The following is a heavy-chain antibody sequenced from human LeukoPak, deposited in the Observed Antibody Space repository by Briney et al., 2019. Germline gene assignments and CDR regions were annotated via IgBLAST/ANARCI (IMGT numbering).Heavy chain of an antibody. CDR3: ARTLVIPNWFDP. J-gene: IGHJ5*02. CDR1: GGTFSSYA. CDR2: IIPIFGTA. D-gene: IGHD3-9*01. Sequence: GASVKVSCKASGGTFSSYAISWVRQAPGQGLEWMGGIIPIFGTANYAQKFQGRVTITADESTSTAYMELSSLISEDTAVCYCARTLVIPNWFDPWGQGTLVTVSS. V-gene: IGHV1-69*13.